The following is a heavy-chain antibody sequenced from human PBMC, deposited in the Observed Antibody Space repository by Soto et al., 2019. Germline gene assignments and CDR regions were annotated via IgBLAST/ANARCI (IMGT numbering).Heavy chain of an antibody. Sequence: PGGSLRLSCAAYGYTFSSNRMSWVRQAPGKGLEWVANIKQDGSEKYNVDSVKGRFTISRDNSKNSLYLQMNSLRAEDTAVYYCSRGASGVVVAAAKYDSFDIWAQGPMVTVSS. V-gene: IGHV3-7*01. CDR3: SRGASGVVVAAAKYDSFDI. CDR1: GYTFSSNR. D-gene: IGHD2-15*01. CDR2: IKQDGSEK. J-gene: IGHJ3*02.